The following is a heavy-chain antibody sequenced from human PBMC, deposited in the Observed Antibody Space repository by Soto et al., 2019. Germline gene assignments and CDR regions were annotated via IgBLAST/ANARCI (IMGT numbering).Heavy chain of an antibody. V-gene: IGHV4-4*02. Sequence: NPXEILSLNFAVSGASFTSKNWWAWFRQPPGQGLEWIGEIYRTGSTNYNPSLKSRVTISLDKSENQFSLKVTSLTAADTAVYYCASRDPGTSVDYWGQGTLVTVSS. CDR1: GASFTSKNW. D-gene: IGHD1-7*01. J-gene: IGHJ4*02. CDR3: ASRDPGTSVDY. CDR2: IYRTGST.